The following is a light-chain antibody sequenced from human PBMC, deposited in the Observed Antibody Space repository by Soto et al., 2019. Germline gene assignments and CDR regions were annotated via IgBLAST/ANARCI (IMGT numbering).Light chain of an antibody. V-gene: IGLV1-40*01. CDR2: GNS. CDR1: SSNIGAGYD. CDR3: QSYDSSLSGVV. Sequence: QSVLTQPPSVSGAPGQTVTISCTGSSSNIGAGYDVHWYQQLPGTAPKLLIYGNSNRPSGVPDRFSGSKSVTSASLAIAGLQAEDEADYYCQSYDSSLSGVVFGGGTKLTVL. J-gene: IGLJ2*01.